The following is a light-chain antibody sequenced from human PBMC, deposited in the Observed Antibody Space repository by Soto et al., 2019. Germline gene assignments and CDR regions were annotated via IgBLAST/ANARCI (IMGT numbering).Light chain of an antibody. Sequence: EIVLTQSPGTLSLSPGERATLSCRASQSVSSSYLAWYQQKPGQAPRLLIYDASRATGIPDRFSGSGSGTDFTLTITRLEPEDFAVYYCQQRSNWPPITFGQGTRLEIK. V-gene: IGKV3D-20*02. J-gene: IGKJ5*01. CDR2: DAS. CDR3: QQRSNWPPIT. CDR1: QSVSSSY.